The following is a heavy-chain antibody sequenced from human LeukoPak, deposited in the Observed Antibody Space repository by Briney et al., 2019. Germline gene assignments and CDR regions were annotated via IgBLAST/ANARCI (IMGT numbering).Heavy chain of an antibody. Sequence: ASVKVSCKASGYTFSSYGITWVRQAPGQGLEWMGWISAYNGNTNYAQKFQGRVTMTTDTSTSTAYMELRSLRSDDTAAYYCARDIPFYDSSGYYFVNAFHVWGQGTMVTISS. V-gene: IGHV1-18*01. CDR2: ISAYNGNT. CDR1: GYTFSSYG. CDR3: ARDIPFYDSSGYYFVNAFHV. D-gene: IGHD3-22*01. J-gene: IGHJ3*01.